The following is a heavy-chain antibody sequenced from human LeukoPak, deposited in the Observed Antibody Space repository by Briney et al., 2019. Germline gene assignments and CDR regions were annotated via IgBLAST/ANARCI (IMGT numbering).Heavy chain of an antibody. D-gene: IGHD1-26*01. V-gene: IGHV4-34*01. CDR1: GGSFSGYY. CDR3: ARRVAELRFDY. Sequence: SETLSLTCTVSGGSFSGYYWSWIRQPPGKGLEWIGEINHSGSTNYNPSLKSRVTISVDTSKNQFSLKLSSVTAADTAVYYCARRVAELRFDYWGQGTLVTVSS. CDR2: INHSGST. J-gene: IGHJ4*02.